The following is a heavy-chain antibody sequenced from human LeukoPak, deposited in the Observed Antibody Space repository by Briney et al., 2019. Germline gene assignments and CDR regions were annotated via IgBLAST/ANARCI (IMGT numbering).Heavy chain of an antibody. CDR3: ARVRAGYSYGYGAFDI. V-gene: IGHV3-21*01. J-gene: IGHJ3*02. D-gene: IGHD5-18*01. Sequence: KPGGSLRLSCAASGFTFSVYSMDWVRQAPGKGLEWVSSITSSSSYIYYADSLKGRFTISRDNAKNSLYLQMNSLRAEDTAVYYCARVRAGYSYGYGAFDIWGQGTMVTVSP. CDR2: ITSSSSYI. CDR1: GFTFSVYS.